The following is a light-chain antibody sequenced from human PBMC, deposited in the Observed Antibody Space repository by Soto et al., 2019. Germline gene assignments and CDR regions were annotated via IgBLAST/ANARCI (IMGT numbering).Light chain of an antibody. CDR1: NLGDKY. J-gene: IGLJ1*01. Sequence: SYELTQPPSVSVCPGQTASITCSGHNLGDKYVYWYQQKPGQSPVLVIYQDTKRPSGIPERFSGSNSGNTATLTISGTQAMDEADYYCQTWDSTTCVFGTGTKLTVL. V-gene: IGLV3-1*01. CDR3: QTWDSTTCV. CDR2: QDT.